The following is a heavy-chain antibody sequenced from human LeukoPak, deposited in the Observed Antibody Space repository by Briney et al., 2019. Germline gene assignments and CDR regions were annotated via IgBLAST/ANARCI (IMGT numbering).Heavy chain of an antibody. J-gene: IGHJ4*02. Sequence: GGSLRLSCAASGFTFCTYNMSWVRQAPGKGLEWVSYIGSSSTIHYADAVKGRFAISRDNAKNSLYLQMNSLRTEATAVYYCARGVRGGISGYYVLFDYWGQGTLVTASS. CDR2: IGSSSTI. D-gene: IGHD3-22*01. CDR3: ARGVRGGISGYYVLFDY. V-gene: IGHV3-48*01. CDR1: GFTFCTYN.